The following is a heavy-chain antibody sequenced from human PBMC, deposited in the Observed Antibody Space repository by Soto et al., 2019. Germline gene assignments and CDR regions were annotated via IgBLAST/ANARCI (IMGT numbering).Heavy chain of an antibody. D-gene: IGHD2-15*01. CDR2: IIPMFGTS. V-gene: IGHV1-69*13. J-gene: IGHJ4*02. CDR3: ARDAGYCSGGSCYLLHYFDY. CDR1: GGTFSNYA. Sequence: SVKVSCKASGGTFSNYAISWVRQAPGQGLEWVGGIIPMFGTSNYAQNFQGRVSITADESTSTAYMELSSLRSEDTAVYYCARDAGYCSGGSCYLLHYFDYWGQGTLVTVSS.